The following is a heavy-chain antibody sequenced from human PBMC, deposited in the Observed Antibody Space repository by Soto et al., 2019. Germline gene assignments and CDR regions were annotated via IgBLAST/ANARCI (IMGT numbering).Heavy chain of an antibody. J-gene: IGHJ4*02. CDR2: IYYNGNT. CDR1: GGSISNHY. D-gene: IGHD2-21*02. V-gene: IGHV4-59*11. CDR3: TRANCYSEY. Sequence: QVQLQESGPGLVKPSETLSLTCTVSGGSISNHYWSWIRQPPGKGLEWIGYIYYNGNTNYNPPLKSRVTMSADTSKNQISRKLSSVTAADTAVYYCTRANCYSEYWGQGTLGTVSS.